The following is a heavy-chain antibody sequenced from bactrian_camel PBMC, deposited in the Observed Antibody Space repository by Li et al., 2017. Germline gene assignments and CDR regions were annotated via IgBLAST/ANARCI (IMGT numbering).Heavy chain of an antibody. CDR3: VRSWCSWCDFDF. CDR1: GFIFSSYG. V-gene: IGHV3S10*01. CDR2: IYSDLGST. J-gene: IGHJ4*01. D-gene: IGHD6*01. Sequence: VQLVESGGGLVQPGGSLRLSCAASGFIFSSYGMSWVRQAPWKGLEWVSGIYSDLGSTSYADSVKGRFAISRDNDKNTVNLLMNSLKPEDTATYRCVRSWCSWCDFDFWVQGTQVTVS.